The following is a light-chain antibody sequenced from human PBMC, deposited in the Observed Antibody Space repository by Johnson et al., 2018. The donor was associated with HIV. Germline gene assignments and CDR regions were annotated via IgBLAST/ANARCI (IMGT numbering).Light chain of an antibody. V-gene: IGLV1-51*02. CDR3: GTWDSSLSAYV. CDR1: SSNIGNNY. Sequence: QSVLTQPPSVSAAPGQKVTISCSGSSSNIGNNYVSWYQQLPGTAPKLLIYENNKRPSGIPDRFSGSKSGPSATLDITGLQSGDEADYYCGTWDSSLSAYVFGHGTKVTVL. CDR2: ENN. J-gene: IGLJ1*01.